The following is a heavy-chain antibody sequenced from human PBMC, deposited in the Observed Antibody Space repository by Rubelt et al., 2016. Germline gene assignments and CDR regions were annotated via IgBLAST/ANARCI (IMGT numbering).Heavy chain of an antibody. V-gene: IGHV4-39*01. CDR2: IYYSGST. CDR3: ARQYNV. Sequence: QLQLQESGPGLVKPSETLSLTCTVSGGSISSSSYYWGWIRQPPGKGLEWIGSIYYSGSTYYNPSLKSRVTISVDTSNNQFSLKVRSVTAADVVVYYCARQYNVWGQGTTVTVSS. J-gene: IGHJ6*02. D-gene: IGHD1-1*01. CDR1: GGSISSSSYY.